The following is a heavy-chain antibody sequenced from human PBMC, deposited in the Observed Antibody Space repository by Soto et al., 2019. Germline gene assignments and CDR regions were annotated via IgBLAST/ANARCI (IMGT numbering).Heavy chain of an antibody. CDR2: FDPEDGET. Sequence: ASVKVSCKVSGYTLTELSMHWVRQAPGKGLEWMGGFDPEDGETIYAQKFQGRVTMTEDTSTDTAYMELSSLRSEDTAVYYCATDDSNYGSGSYAFDIWGQGTMVTVSS. D-gene: IGHD3-10*01. V-gene: IGHV1-24*01. CDR3: ATDDSNYGSGSYAFDI. J-gene: IGHJ3*02. CDR1: GYTLTELS.